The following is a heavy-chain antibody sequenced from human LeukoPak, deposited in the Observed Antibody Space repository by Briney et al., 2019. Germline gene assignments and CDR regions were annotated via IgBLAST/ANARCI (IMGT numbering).Heavy chain of an antibody. Sequence: GGSLRLSCAASGFTFSSYDMHWVRQATGKGLEWVSAIGTAGDTYYPGSVKGRFTISRENAKNSLYLQMNSLRAGDTAVYYCARVGTGGAFDYWGQGTLVTVSS. J-gene: IGHJ4*02. CDR2: IGTAGDT. CDR1: GFTFSSYD. V-gene: IGHV3-13*01. D-gene: IGHD3-16*01. CDR3: ARVGTGGAFDY.